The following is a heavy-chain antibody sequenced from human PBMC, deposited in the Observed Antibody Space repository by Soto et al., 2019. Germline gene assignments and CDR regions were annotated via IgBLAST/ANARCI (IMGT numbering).Heavy chain of an antibody. CDR3: ARDPDYYDSSGYYPEYFQH. J-gene: IGHJ1*01. CDR2: ISSSSSTI. CDR1: GFTFSSYS. Sequence: EVQLVESGGGLVQPGGSLRLSCAASGFTFSSYSMNWVRQAPGKGLEWVSYISSSSSTIYYADSVKGRFTISRDNAKNSLYLQMNSLRDEETAVYYCARDPDYYDSSGYYPEYFQHWGQGTLVTVSS. D-gene: IGHD3-22*01. V-gene: IGHV3-48*02.